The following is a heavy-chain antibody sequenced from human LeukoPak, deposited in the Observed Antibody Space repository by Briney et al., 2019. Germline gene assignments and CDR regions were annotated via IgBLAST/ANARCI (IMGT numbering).Heavy chain of an antibody. CDR3: AREQTYYDILTGLRYYFDY. J-gene: IGHJ4*02. CDR2: IYTSGST. V-gene: IGHV4-4*07. Sequence: PSETLSLTCTVSGDSISSYYWSWIRQPAGKGLEWIGRIYTSGSTNYNPSLKSRVTMSVDTSKNQFSLKLSSVTAADTAVYYCAREQTYYDILTGLRYYFDYWGQGTLVTVSS. CDR1: GDSISSYY. D-gene: IGHD3-9*01.